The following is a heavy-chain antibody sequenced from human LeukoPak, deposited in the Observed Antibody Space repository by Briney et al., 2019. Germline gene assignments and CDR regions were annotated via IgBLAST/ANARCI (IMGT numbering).Heavy chain of an antibody. J-gene: IGHJ4*02. CDR1: GFTVSSNY. V-gene: IGHV3-53*01. Sequence: GGSLRLSCAASGFTVSSNYMSWVRQAPGKGLEWVSVIYSGGSTYYAGSVKGRFTISRDNSKNTLYLQMNSLRAEDTAVYYCARGFADEYCSSTSCYVFDYWGQGTLVTVSS. CDR3: ARGFADEYCSSTSCYVFDY. D-gene: IGHD2-2*01. CDR2: IYSGGST.